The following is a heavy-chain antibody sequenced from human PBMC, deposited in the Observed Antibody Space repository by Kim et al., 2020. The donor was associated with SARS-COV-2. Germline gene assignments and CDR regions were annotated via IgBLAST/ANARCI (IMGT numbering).Heavy chain of an antibody. CDR3: AREREMATIKVKAFDI. J-gene: IGHJ3*02. CDR2: INAGNGNT. Sequence: ASVKVSCKASGYTFTSYAMHWVRQAPGQRLEWMGWINAGNGNTKYSQKFQGRVTITRDTSASTAYMELSSLRSEDTAVYYCAREREMATIKVKAFDIWGQGTMVTVSS. V-gene: IGHV1-3*01. CDR1: GYTFTSYA. D-gene: IGHD5-12*01.